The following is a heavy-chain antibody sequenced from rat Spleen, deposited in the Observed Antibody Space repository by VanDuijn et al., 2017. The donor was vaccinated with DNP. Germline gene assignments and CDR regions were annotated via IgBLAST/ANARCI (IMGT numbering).Heavy chain of an antibody. V-gene: IGHV5S13*01. CDR3: IRRTVVTGAMDA. CDR1: GFSFSDYD. J-gene: IGHJ4*01. Sequence: EVQLVESGGGLVQPGRSLKLSCAASGFSFSDYDMAWVRQAPTKGLEWVASITDRAGTIYYRDSVKGRFTISTDNAKNTLYLQMDSLRSEDTATYYCIRRTVVTGAMDAWGQGTAVAVSS. D-gene: IGHD1-1*01. CDR2: ITDRAGTI.